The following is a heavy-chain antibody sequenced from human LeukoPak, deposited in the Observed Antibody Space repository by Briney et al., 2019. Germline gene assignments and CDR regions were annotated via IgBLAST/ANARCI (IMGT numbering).Heavy chain of an antibody. J-gene: IGHJ4*02. D-gene: IGHD5-24*01. Sequence: SETLSLTCAVYGGSFSGYYWSWIRQPPGRGLEWIGEINHSGSTNYNPSLKSRVTISVDTSKNQFSLKLSSVTAADTAVYYCARGLGDGYNYLTRAHDYWGQGTLVTVS. V-gene: IGHV4-34*01. CDR2: INHSGST. CDR1: GGSFSGYY. CDR3: ARGLGDGYNYLTRAHDY.